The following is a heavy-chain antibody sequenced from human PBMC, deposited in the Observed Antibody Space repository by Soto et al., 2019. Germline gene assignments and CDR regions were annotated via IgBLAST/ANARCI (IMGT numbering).Heavy chain of an antibody. V-gene: IGHV3-11*01. D-gene: IGHD1-1*01. J-gene: IGHJ6*02. CDR1: RLTFSVHY. Sequence: LXLSCGATRLTFSVHYMSWFLQAPGKAPEWLSHISGDSNTVYYADSVKGRFTISRDNARKSLFLQMDNLRAEGTALYYCARDRQPSSYIGLDVWGHRTTVTVSS. CDR2: ISGDSNTV. CDR3: ARDRQPSSYIGLDV.